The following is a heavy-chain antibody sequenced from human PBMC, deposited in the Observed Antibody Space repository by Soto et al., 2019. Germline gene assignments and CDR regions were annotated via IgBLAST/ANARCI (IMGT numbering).Heavy chain of an antibody. CDR2: IIPILGIA. V-gene: IGHV1-69*02. CDR3: ARAQTASTKGGAAY. J-gene: IGHJ4*02. CDR1: RGTFSSYT. Sequence: QVQLVQSGAEVKKPGSSVKVSCKASRGTFSSYTISWVRQAPGQGLEWMGRIIPILGIANSAQKFQGRVTITAHKSTSTAYMELSRLRSEDTAVYYCARAQTASTKGGAAYWGQGTLVTVSP. D-gene: IGHD2-8*01.